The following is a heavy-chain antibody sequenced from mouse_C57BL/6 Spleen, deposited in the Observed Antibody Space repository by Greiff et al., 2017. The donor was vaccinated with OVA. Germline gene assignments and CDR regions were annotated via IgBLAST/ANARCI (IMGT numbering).Heavy chain of an antibody. Sequence: EVQLQQSGPELVKPGASVKISCKASGYTFTDYYMNWVKQSHGKSLEWIGDINPNNGGTSYNQKFKGKATLTVDKSSSTAYMELRSLTSEDSAVYYCAKGIYYDYGGYFDYWGQGTTLTVSS. CDR1: GYTFTDYY. V-gene: IGHV1-26*01. CDR3: AKGIYYDYGGYFDY. J-gene: IGHJ2*01. D-gene: IGHD2-4*01. CDR2: INPNNGGT.